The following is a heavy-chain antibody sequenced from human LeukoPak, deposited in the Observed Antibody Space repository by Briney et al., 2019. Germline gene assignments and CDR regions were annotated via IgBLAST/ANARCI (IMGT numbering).Heavy chain of an antibody. D-gene: IGHD3-22*01. Sequence: GASVKVSCKASGYTFTSYDINWVRQATGQGLEWMGWMNPNSGNTGYAQKFQGRVTMTRNTSISTAYMELSSLRSEDTAVYYCAREVPYDTSRYYQPFDYWGQGTLVTVSS. CDR1: GYTFTSYD. CDR3: AREVPYDTSRYYQPFDY. V-gene: IGHV1-8*01. J-gene: IGHJ4*02. CDR2: MNPNSGNT.